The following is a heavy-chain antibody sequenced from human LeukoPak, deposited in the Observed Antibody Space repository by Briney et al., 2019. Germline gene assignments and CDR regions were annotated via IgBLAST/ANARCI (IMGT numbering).Heavy chain of an antibody. D-gene: IGHD6-6*01. CDR3: ARERYSSSPGYYYYYMDV. Sequence: SETLSLTCTVSGGSIISSSYYWGWIRQPPGKGLEWIGYIYHSGSTYYNPSLKSRVTISVDRSKNQFSLKLSSVTAADTAVYYCARERYSSSPGYYYYYMDVWGKGTTVTVSS. V-gene: IGHV4-30-2*01. CDR1: GGSIISSSYY. J-gene: IGHJ6*03. CDR2: IYHSGST.